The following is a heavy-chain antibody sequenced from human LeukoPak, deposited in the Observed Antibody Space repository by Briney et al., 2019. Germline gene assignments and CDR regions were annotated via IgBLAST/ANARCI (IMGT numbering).Heavy chain of an antibody. CDR1: GFTFSSDA. V-gene: IGHV3-23*01. CDR3: AKVGGVIAAAGNFDY. J-gene: IGHJ4*02. CDR2: ISGSGGST. D-gene: IGHD6-13*01. Sequence: GGSLRLSCAASGFTFSSDAMSWVLQAPGKGLEWVSAISGSGGSTYYADSVKGRFTISRDNSKNTLYLQMNSLRAEDTAVYYCAKVGGVIAAAGNFDYWGQGTLVTVSS.